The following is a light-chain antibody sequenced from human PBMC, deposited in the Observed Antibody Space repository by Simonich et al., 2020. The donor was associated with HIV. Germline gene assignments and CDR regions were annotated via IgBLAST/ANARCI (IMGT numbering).Light chain of an antibody. CDR2: NTN. CDR3: VLYMGSGIWV. J-gene: IGLJ3*02. Sequence: QTVVTQEPSFSVSPGGTVTVTCGLSSGSVSTNYYPSWYQQTPGQPPRTLIYNTNTRSSGVPDRFSGTILGNKAALTITGAQADDESDYYCVLYMGSGIWVFGGGTKLTVL. CDR1: SGSVSTNYY. V-gene: IGLV8-61*01.